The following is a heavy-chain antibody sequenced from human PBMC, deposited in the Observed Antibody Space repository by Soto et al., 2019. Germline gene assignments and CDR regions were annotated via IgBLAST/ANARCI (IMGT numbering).Heavy chain of an antibody. J-gene: IGHJ4*02. CDR1: GYSFTTYW. D-gene: IGHD6-25*01. CDR2: IHPSDSDT. Sequence: GESLKISCKGSGYSFTTYWIGWVRQMPGKGLELMGIIHPSDSDTRYSPSFQGQVTISADKSISTAYLQWSSLKASDTAMYYCTRGAAHITYWGQGTLVTVSS. CDR3: TRGAAHITY. V-gene: IGHV5-51*01.